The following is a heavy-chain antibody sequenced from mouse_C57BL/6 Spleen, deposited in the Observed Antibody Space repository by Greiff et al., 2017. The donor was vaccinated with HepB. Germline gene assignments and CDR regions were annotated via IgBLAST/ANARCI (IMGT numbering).Heavy chain of an antibody. Sequence: QVQLQQSGPGLVAPSQSLSITCTVSGFSLTSYGVSWVRQPPGKGLEWLGVIWGDGSTNYHSALISRLSISKDNSKSQVFLKLNSLQTDDTATYYCASDRDYDYDAGFAYWGQGTLVTVSA. CDR1: GFSLTSYG. V-gene: IGHV2-3*01. CDR2: IWGDGST. D-gene: IGHD2-4*01. J-gene: IGHJ3*01. CDR3: ASDRDYDYDAGFAY.